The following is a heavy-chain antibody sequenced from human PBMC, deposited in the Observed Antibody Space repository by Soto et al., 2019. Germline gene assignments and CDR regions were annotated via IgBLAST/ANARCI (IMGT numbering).Heavy chain of an antibody. CDR1: GYTFTTYA. J-gene: IGHJ6*02. CDR2: INPASGHT. Sequence: QVQLVQSGAEVKKPGASVKVSCKASGYTFTTYALHWVRQAPGQRPEWMGWINPASGHTKYSKRFQDRVTITRDTSASTGYMELSSLRSEDKAVYYCGRSVVGATGEILYNAMDVWGQGTTVTVSS. D-gene: IGHD1-26*01. V-gene: IGHV1-3*01. CDR3: GRSVVGATGEILYNAMDV.